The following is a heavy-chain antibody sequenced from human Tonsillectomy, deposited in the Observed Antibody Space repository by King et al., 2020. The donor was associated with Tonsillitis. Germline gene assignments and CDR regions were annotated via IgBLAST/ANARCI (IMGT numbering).Heavy chain of an antibody. J-gene: IGHJ4*02. CDR1: AYTFTGYH. Sequence: QLVQSGAEVKKPGASVKVSCKASAYTFTGYHIHWVRQAPGQGLEWMGWINPNSGGTKYAQKFQGRVAMTRDTSISTAYMELSRLRSDDTAVYYRARARWLDGVVIPTKTMHDYWGKGTLVTVYS. CDR2: INPNSGGT. CDR3: ARARWLDGVVIPTKTMHDY. D-gene: IGHD2/OR15-2a*01. V-gene: IGHV1-2*02.